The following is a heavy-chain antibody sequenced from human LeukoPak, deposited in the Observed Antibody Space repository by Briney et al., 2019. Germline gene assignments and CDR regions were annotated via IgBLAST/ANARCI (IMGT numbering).Heavy chain of an antibody. V-gene: IGHV3-66*02. CDR1: GFTVSSNY. J-gene: IGHJ4*02. D-gene: IGHD1-26*01. Sequence: GGSLRLSCAASGFTVSSNYMSWVRQAPGKGLEWVSVIYSGGSIYYADSVKGRFTISRDNSKNTLYLQMNSLRAEDTAVYYCARGGSYSPFDYWGQGTLVTVSS. CDR3: ARGGSYSPFDY. CDR2: IYSGGSI.